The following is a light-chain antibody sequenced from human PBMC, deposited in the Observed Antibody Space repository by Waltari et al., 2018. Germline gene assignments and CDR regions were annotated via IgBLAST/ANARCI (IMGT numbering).Light chain of an antibody. CDR2: GAS. CDR1: QCVSSSY. CDR3: QQYGSSPPGT. V-gene: IGKV3-20*01. Sequence: EIVLTQSPGTLSLSQGERATLSCRASQCVSSSYLAWYQQKPGQAPRLLIYGASSRATGIPDRFSGSGSGTDFTLTISRLEPEDFAVYYCQQYGSSPPGTFGPGTKVDIK. J-gene: IGKJ3*01.